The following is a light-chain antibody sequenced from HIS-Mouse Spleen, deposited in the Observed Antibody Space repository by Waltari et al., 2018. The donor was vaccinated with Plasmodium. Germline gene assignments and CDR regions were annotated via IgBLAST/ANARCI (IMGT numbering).Light chain of an antibody. CDR1: QGIRSA. J-gene: IGKJ5*01. Sequence: AIQLTQSPSSLSASVGDRVTITCRASQGIRSALAWYQQKPGKAPKLMIYDASSLEIGVPSRFSGSGSGTYFTLTISSLQPEDFATYYCQQFNSYPQGTFGQGTRLEIK. CDR2: DAS. V-gene: IGKV1-13*02. CDR3: QQFNSYPQGT.